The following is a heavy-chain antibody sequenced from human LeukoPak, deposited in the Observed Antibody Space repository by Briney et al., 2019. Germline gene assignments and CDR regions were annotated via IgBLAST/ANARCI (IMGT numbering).Heavy chain of an antibody. Sequence: SETLSLTCTVSGGSIGWDYWSWIRQSAGKGLEWIGRIYKSGSTDYNPSFRSRVTMSVDTSKNQFSLNVTSVTAADTAVYYCAREEYFQDSNGYSYYFHSWGQGSLVTVSS. CDR2: IYKSGST. V-gene: IGHV4-4*07. J-gene: IGHJ4*02. D-gene: IGHD3-22*01. CDR1: GGSIGWDY. CDR3: AREEYFQDSNGYSYYFHS.